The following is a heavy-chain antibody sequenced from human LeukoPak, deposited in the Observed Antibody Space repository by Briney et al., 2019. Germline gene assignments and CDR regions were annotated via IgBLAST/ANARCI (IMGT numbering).Heavy chain of an antibody. CDR1: GGTFSSYA. V-gene: IGHV1-69*04. Sequence: SVKVSCKASGGTFSSYAISWVRQAPGQGLEWMGRIIPILGIANYAQKFQGRVTITAEKSTRTAYMELSSLRSEDTAVYYCASGERDIVVVPAAIRFFSGMDVWGQGTTVTVSS. CDR3: ASGERDIVVVPAAIRFFSGMDV. D-gene: IGHD2-2*02. J-gene: IGHJ6*02. CDR2: IIPILGIA.